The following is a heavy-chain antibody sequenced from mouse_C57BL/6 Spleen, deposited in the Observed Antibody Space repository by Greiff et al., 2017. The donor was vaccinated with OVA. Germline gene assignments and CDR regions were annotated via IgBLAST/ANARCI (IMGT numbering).Heavy chain of an antibody. Sequence: VQLVESDAELVKPGASVKISCKVSGYTFTVHTIHWMKQRPEQGLEWIGYIYPRDGSTKYNEKFKGKATLTADKSSSTAYMQLNSLTSEDSAVYFCSYGNYVGNAMDYWGQGTSVTVSS. CDR3: SYGNYVGNAMDY. CDR1: GYTFTVHT. CDR2: IYPRDGST. V-gene: IGHV1-78*01. J-gene: IGHJ4*01. D-gene: IGHD2-1*01.